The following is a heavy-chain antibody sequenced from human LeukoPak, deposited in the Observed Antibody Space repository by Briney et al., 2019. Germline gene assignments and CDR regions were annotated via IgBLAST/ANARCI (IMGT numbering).Heavy chain of an antibody. CDR1: GGSISTNNW. J-gene: IGHJ4*02. CDR2: IYHSGST. Sequence: SGTLSLTCAVSGGSISTNNWWSWVRQPPGKGLEWIGEIYHSGSTNYNPSLKSPVTISVDKSKNQFSLRLSSVTAADTAVYYCARLYYYYDSSGYLYYFDYWGQGTLVTVSS. V-gene: IGHV4-4*02. CDR3: ARLYYYYDSSGYLYYFDY. D-gene: IGHD3-22*01.